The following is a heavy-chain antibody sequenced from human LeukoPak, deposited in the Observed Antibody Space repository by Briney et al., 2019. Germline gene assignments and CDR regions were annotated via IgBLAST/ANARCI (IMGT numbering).Heavy chain of an antibody. CDR3: AREGGGYDALYDY. CDR2: ISSSSYI. J-gene: IGHJ4*02. D-gene: IGHD5-12*01. CDR1: GFTFSSYS. Sequence: PGGSLRLSCAASGFTFSSYSMNWVRRAPGKGLEWVSSISSSSYIYYADSVKGRFTISRDNAKNSLYLQMNSLRAEDTAVYYCAREGGGYDALYDYWGQGTLVTVSS. V-gene: IGHV3-21*01.